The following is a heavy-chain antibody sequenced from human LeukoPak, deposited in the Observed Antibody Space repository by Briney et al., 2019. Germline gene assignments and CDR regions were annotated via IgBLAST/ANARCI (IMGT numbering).Heavy chain of an antibody. Sequence: KPSETLSLTCTVSGGSISSSSYYWDWIRQPPGKGLEWIGSIYYSGSTYYNPSLKSRATISVDKSKNQFSLKLSSVTAADTAVYYCVRGGSSGYNWFDPWGQGTLVTVSS. D-gene: IGHD6-19*01. CDR3: VRGGSSGYNWFDP. CDR1: GGSISSSSYY. V-gene: IGHV4-39*07. J-gene: IGHJ5*02. CDR2: IYYSGST.